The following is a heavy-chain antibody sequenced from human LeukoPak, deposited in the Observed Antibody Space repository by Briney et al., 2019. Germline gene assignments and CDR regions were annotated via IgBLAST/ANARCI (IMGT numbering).Heavy chain of an antibody. V-gene: IGHV3-30*03. CDR3: AGLRDYYYGMDV. CDR1: GFTFTNYA. CDR2: ISYDESNK. J-gene: IGHJ6*02. D-gene: IGHD6-19*01. Sequence: GRSLRLSCVASGFTFTNYAMSWVRQAPGKGLEWVAVISYDESNKYYADSVKGRFTISRDNSKNTLYLQMNSLRAEDTAVYYCAGLRDYYYGMDVWGQGTTVTVSS.